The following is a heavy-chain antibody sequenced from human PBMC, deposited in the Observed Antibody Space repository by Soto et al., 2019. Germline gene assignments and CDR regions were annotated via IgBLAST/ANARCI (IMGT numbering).Heavy chain of an antibody. Sequence: GGSLRLSCAASGFTFSSYAMSWVRQAPGKGLEWVSAISGSGGSTYYADSVKGRFTISRDNSKNTLYLQMNSLRAEDTAVYYCAKDTAYYDILTGTFDYWGQGTLVTVSS. CDR2: ISGSGGST. CDR1: GFTFSSYA. D-gene: IGHD3-9*01. V-gene: IGHV3-23*01. CDR3: AKDTAYYDILTGTFDY. J-gene: IGHJ4*02.